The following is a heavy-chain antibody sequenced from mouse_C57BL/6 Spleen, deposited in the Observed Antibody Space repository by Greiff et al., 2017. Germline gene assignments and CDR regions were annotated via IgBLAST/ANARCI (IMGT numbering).Heavy chain of an antibody. CDR3: ARTYYDYDGSWFAY. CDR2: IYPGDGDT. J-gene: IGHJ3*01. Sequence: VQLQQSGAELVKPGASVKISCKASGYAFSSYWMNWVKQRPGKGLEWIGHIYPGDGDTNYNGKLTGKATLTADKSSSTAYMQLSSLTSEDSAVYICARTYYDYDGSWFAYWGQGTLVTVSA. D-gene: IGHD2-4*01. V-gene: IGHV1-80*01. CDR1: GYAFSSYW.